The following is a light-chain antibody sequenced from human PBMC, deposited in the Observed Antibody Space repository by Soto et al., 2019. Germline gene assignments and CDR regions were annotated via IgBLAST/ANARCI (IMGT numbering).Light chain of an antibody. CDR1: QSISNY. CDR2: AAS. J-gene: IGKJ1*01. CDR3: QQSYSPLWT. V-gene: IGKV1-39*01. Sequence: DIQMTQSPSSLSASVGDRVTITCRASQSISNYLNWYQHKAGKAPKVLIYAASSLQRGVPSRFSVSGSGTDFTLIISSLQPEDFATYYCQQSYSPLWTFGQGTKVDIK.